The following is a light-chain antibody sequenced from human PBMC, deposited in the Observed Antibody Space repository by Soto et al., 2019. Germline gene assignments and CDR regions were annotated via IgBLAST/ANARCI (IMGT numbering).Light chain of an antibody. J-gene: IGKJ5*01. Sequence: DIPTTQDTANLSLSLGAIVTLTCRASKKISSWLAWYQQKPGKAPKLLIYKASTLKSGVPSRFSGSGSGTEFTLTISGLQPDDFAPYCYQHYNSDSTWRFGQGTQLEIK. CDR1: KKISSW. CDR2: KAS. V-gene: IGKV1-5*03. CDR3: QHYNSDSTWR.